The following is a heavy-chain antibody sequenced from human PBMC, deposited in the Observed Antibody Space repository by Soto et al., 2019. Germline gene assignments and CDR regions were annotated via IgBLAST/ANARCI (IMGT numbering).Heavy chain of an antibody. CDR1: GYTFTSYD. D-gene: IGHD4-4*01. V-gene: IGHV1-8*01. CDR3: AREVPGSNYGEYYFDY. Sequence: QVPLVQSGAEVKKPGASVKVSCMASGYTFTSYDIYWVRQATGQGLEWMGRMNPNSGNTGYAQKFQGRVTMTRSHHDQEHISTAYMELTNLRSEDTAVYYCAREVPGSNYGEYYFDYWGQGTLVTVSS. J-gene: IGHJ4*02. CDR2: MNPNSGNT.